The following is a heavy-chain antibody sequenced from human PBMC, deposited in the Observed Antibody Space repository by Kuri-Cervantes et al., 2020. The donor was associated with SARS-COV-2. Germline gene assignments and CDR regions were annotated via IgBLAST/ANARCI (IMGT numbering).Heavy chain of an antibody. CDR3: AREGYYDSSGYFGDYVRMDV. CDR2: ISAYNGKT. CDR1: CYTFTSYG. J-gene: IGHJ6*02. Sequence: ASGKVSCKASCYTFTSYGISWVRQAPGQGLEWMGWISAYNGKTNYAQKLQGRVTMTTDTSTSTAYMELRSLRSDDTAVYYCAREGYYDSSGYFGDYVRMDVRGQGTTVTVSS. V-gene: IGHV1-18*01. D-gene: IGHD3-22*01.